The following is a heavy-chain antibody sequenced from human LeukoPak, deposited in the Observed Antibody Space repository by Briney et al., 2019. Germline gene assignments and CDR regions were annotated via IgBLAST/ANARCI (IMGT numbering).Heavy chain of an antibody. Sequence: GGSLRLSCAASGFTFSSYGMHWVHQAPGKGLEWVAVIWYDGSNKYYADSVKGRFTISRDNSKNTLFLQMDSLRVEDTAVYYCARGYTGDYVNWFEPWGQGTLVTVSS. CDR3: ARGYTGDYVNWFEP. J-gene: IGHJ5*02. CDR2: IWYDGSNK. D-gene: IGHD7-27*01. V-gene: IGHV3-33*01. CDR1: GFTFSSYG.